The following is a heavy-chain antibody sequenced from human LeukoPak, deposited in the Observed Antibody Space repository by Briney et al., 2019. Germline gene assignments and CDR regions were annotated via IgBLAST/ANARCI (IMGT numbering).Heavy chain of an antibody. J-gene: IGHJ5*02. CDR1: GYSFSHHW. D-gene: IGHD3-10*01. CDR3: ARRDTSGSLFWFDP. V-gene: IGHV5-51*01. Sequence: GESLKISCQGSGYSFSHHWIAWVRKMPGKGLEWMAMMYPGDSDTRYSPSFQGQVTISVDKSISTAYLQWNSLKASDTGMYYCARRDTSGSLFWFDPWGQGTLVTVSS. CDR2: MYPGDSDT.